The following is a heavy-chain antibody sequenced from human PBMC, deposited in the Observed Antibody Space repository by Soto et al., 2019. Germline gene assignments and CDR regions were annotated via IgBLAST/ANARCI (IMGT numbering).Heavy chain of an antibody. CDR1: GFNVRNSY. D-gene: IGHD6-19*01. Sequence: EVQVVESGGGLIQPGGSLRLSCAASGFNVRNSYMSWVRQAPGKGLEWVSVIYGDGTTFYADSVKGRCTLSRDESKNTLVLQMNKLRVEDTALYYCTREFYMRGWHHHWGQGTLVSVSS. V-gene: IGHV3-53*01. CDR3: TREFYMRGWHHH. CDR2: IYGDGTT. J-gene: IGHJ5*02.